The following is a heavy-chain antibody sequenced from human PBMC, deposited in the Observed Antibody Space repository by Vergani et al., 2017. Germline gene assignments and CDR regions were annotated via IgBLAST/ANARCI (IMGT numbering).Heavy chain of an antibody. CDR2: IRSKANSYAT. D-gene: IGHD6-13*01. Sequence: EVQLVESGGGLVQPGGSLKLSCAASGFTFSGSAMHWVRQASGKGLEWVGRIRSKANSYATAYAASVKGRFTISRDDSKNTAYLQMNSLKSEDTAVYFCTSGIIAAADTGGQNFDYWGQGTLVTVSS. J-gene: IGHJ4*02. CDR1: GFTFSGSA. CDR3: TSGIIAAADTGGQNFDY. V-gene: IGHV3-73*01.